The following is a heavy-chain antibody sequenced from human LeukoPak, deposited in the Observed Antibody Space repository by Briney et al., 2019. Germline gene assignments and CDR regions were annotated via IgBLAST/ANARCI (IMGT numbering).Heavy chain of an antibody. CDR2: IIPVFGTA. V-gene: IGHV1-69*13. CDR1: GGTFSSYA. J-gene: IGHJ6*03. CDR3: ARATQNFYYYYYMDV. Sequence: ASVKVSCKASGGTFSSYAISWVRQAPGQGLEWMGGIIPVFGTANYAQKFQGRVTITADESTSTAYMELSSLRSEDTAVYYCARATQNFYYYYYMDVWGKGTTVTISS. D-gene: IGHD1-1*01.